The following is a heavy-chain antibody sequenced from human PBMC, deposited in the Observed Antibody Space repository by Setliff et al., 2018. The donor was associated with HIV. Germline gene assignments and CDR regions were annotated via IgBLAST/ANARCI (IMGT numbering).Heavy chain of an antibody. Sequence: LSLTCTVSGVSINSGNYYWGWIRQPAGKRLEWIGRIYSSGNTNYNPSLKSRVTISADTSKNQFSLRLKSVTAAETAVYYCARGGDGYNPGGGTFDHWGQGTLVTVS. J-gene: IGHJ4*02. CDR3: ARGGDGYNPGGGTFDH. V-gene: IGHV4-61*02. CDR1: GVSINSGNYY. CDR2: IYSSGNT. D-gene: IGHD1-1*01.